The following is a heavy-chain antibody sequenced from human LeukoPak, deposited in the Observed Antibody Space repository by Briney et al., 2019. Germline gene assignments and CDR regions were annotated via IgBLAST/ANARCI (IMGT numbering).Heavy chain of an antibody. CDR3: HLVRGGGYFDY. D-gene: IGHD3-10*01. CDR1: GGSFSGFY. V-gene: IGHV4-34*01. J-gene: IGHJ4*02. Sequence: SETLSLTCAVYGGSFSGFYWSWIRQSPGKGLEWIGEINHSGDTNYNPSLKSRLTISVDTSKNQVSLNLSSVTAADTAVYYCHLVRGGGYFDYWGQGILVTVSS. CDR2: INHSGDT.